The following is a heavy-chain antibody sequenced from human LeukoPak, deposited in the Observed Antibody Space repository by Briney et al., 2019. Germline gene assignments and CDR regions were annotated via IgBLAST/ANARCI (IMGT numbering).Heavy chain of an antibody. J-gene: IGHJ3*02. D-gene: IGHD3-10*01. CDR2: IYYSGST. CDR1: GGSISSYY. V-gene: IGHV4-59*01. Sequence: SETLSLTCTVSGGSISSYYWSWIRQPPGKGLEWIGYIYYSGSTNYNPSLKSRVTISVDTSKNQFSLKLSSVTAADTAVNYCARDKLMPRYYGGTLHAFDIWGQGTMVTVSS. CDR3: ARDKLMPRYYGGTLHAFDI.